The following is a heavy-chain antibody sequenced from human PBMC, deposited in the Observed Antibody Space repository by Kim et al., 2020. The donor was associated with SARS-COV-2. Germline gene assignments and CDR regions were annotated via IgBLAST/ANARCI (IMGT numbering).Heavy chain of an antibody. V-gene: IGHV3-30*18. Sequence: GGSLRLSCADSGFTFSYYGMHWVRQAPGKGLEWMAVISYDGSYKHYADSVKGRFTISRDSSKNTLYLQMDSLKAEDTAVYYCAKGGSGSSYLNLAFDIWGQGTMVIVFS. CDR2: ISYDGSYK. CDR3: AKGGSGSSYLNLAFDI. D-gene: IGHD1-26*01. J-gene: IGHJ3*02. CDR1: GFTFSYYG.